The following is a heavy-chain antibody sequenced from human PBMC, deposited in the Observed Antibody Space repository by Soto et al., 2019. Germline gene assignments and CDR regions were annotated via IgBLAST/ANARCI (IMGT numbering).Heavy chain of an antibody. CDR2: INPNSGGT. CDR1: GYTFTGYY. D-gene: IGHD3-3*01. V-gene: IGHV1-2*02. J-gene: IGHJ6*02. CDR3: ARDPHKYYDFWSGSFYYDGMDV. Sequence: GASVKVSCKASGYTFTGYYMHWVRQAPGQGLEWMGWINPNSGGTNYAQKFQGRVTMTRDTSISTAYMELSRLRSDDTAVYYCARDPHKYYDFWSGSFYYDGMDVWGQGTTVTVSS.